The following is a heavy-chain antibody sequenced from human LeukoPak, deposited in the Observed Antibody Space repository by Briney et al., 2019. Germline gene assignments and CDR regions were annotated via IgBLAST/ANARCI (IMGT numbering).Heavy chain of an antibody. J-gene: IGHJ4*02. CDR2: IYYSGST. CDR1: GGSISSGGYS. V-gene: IGHV4-61*08. Sequence: PSETLSLTCAVSGGSISSGGYSWSWIRQPPGKGLEWIGYIYYSGSTNYNPSLKSRVTISVDTSKNQFSLKLSSVTAADTAVYYCARGGKVWLRPWGQGTLVTVSS. D-gene: IGHD5-12*01. CDR3: ARGGKVWLRP.